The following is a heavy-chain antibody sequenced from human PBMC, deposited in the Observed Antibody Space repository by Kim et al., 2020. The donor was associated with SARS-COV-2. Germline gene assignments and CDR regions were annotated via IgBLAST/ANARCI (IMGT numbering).Heavy chain of an antibody. Sequence: GGSLRLSCAASGFTFSSYAMSWVRQAPGKGLEWVSAISGSGGSTYYADSVKGRFTISRDNSKNTLYLQMNSLRAEDTAVYYCAKVGFIAVAGKEFDYWGQGTLVTVSS. CDR1: GFTFSSYA. V-gene: IGHV3-23*01. CDR3: AKVGFIAVAGKEFDY. J-gene: IGHJ4*02. CDR2: ISGSGGST. D-gene: IGHD6-19*01.